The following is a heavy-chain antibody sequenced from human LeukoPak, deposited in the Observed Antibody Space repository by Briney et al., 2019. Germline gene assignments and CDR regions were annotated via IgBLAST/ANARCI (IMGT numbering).Heavy chain of an antibody. CDR2: IYPVDFDT. CDR1: GYSFTSYW. J-gene: IGHJ4*02. CDR3: ARRAVTTGYFDY. V-gene: IGHV5-51*01. Sequence: GESLKISCKGSGYSFTSYWIAWWRQMPGKGLEWMGIIYPVDFDTRYSPSFQGQVTISADKSISTAYLQWSSLKASDTAVYYCARRAVTTGYFDYWGQGSLVTVSS. D-gene: IGHD4-17*01.